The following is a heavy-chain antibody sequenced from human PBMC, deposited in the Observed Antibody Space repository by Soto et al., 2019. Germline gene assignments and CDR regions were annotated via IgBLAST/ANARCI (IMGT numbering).Heavy chain of an antibody. CDR3: ARHPSPPYSFTYGDF. V-gene: IGHV5-51*01. D-gene: IGHD5-18*01. J-gene: IGHJ4*02. Sequence: EXLKISCKASGYXFLNFLVVWVRQVPGKGPEWMGLIYPGYSDTRYRPSFQFQVTISDDQSRTTAYLQWSSLKSSDSAIYYFARHPSPPYSFTYGDFWGQGTRVTVS. CDR2: IYPGYSDT. CDR1: GYXFLNFL.